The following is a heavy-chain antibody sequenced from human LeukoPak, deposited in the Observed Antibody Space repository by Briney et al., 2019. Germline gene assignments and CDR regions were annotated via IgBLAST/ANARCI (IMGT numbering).Heavy chain of an antibody. CDR3: ARDVGSGWYDD. CDR1: GYTFTSYG. J-gene: IGHJ4*02. D-gene: IGHD6-19*01. Sequence: ASVEVSCKASGYTFTSYGISWLRQAPGQGLEWMGWISAYNGSTNYAQKLQGRVTMTTDTSTSTAYMELRSLRSDDTAVYYCARDVGSGWYDDWGQGTLVTVSS. V-gene: IGHV1-18*01. CDR2: ISAYNGST.